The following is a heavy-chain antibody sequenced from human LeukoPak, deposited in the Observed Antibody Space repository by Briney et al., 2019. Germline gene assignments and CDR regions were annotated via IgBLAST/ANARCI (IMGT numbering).Heavy chain of an antibody. CDR1: GFTFSSYA. Sequence: PGGSLRLSCAASGFTFSSYAMHWVRQAPGKGLEWVAVISYDGSNKYYADSVKGRFTISRDNSKNTLYLQMNSLRAEDTAVYYCAREKWLRPFDYWGQGTLVTVSS. V-gene: IGHV3-30*04. CDR3: AREKWLRPFDY. CDR2: ISYDGSNK. J-gene: IGHJ4*02. D-gene: IGHD5-12*01.